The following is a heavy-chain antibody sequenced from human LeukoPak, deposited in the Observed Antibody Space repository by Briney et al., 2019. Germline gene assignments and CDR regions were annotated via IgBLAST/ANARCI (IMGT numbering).Heavy chain of an antibody. V-gene: IGHV4-61*01. J-gene: IGHJ4*02. CDR2: ISYSGST. Sequence: SETLSLTCTVSGGSVSTGSYYWSWIRQPPGEGLEWIAYISYSGSTNYNPSLKSRVTISVDTSKNQFSLKLNSVTAADTAVYYCARLHYYDGSGYYYAGYYFDYWGQGTLVTVSS. D-gene: IGHD3-22*01. CDR1: GGSVSTGSYY. CDR3: ARLHYYDGSGYYYAGYYFDY.